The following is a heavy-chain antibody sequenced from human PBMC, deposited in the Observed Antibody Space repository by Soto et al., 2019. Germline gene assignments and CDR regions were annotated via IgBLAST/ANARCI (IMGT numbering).Heavy chain of an antibody. CDR2: ISAYNCNT. V-gene: IGHV1-18*01. CDR3: ARAWAAAGPFDY. Sequence: QVQLVQSGAEVKKPGASVKVSCKASGYTFTSYVISWVRQAPGQGLEWMGWISAYNCNTNYAQKLQGRVTMTTDTSKSTAYMELRSMRPDDTAVYYCARAWAAAGPFDYWGQGTLVTVSS. CDR1: GYTFTSYV. J-gene: IGHJ4*02. D-gene: IGHD6-13*01.